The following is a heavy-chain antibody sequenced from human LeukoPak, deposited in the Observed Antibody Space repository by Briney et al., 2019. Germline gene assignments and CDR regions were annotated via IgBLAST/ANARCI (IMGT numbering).Heavy chain of an antibody. V-gene: IGHV1-2*02. D-gene: IGHD6-13*01. J-gene: IGHJ4*02. CDR1: GYTFTGYY. CDR3: AKTNIAAAAYFDY. CDR2: INPNSGGT. Sequence: ASVKVSCKASGYTFTGYYMHWVRQAPGQGLEWMGWINPNSGGTNYAQEFQGRVTMTRDTSISTAYMELSRLRSDDTAVYYCAKTNIAAAAYFDYWGQGTLVTVSS.